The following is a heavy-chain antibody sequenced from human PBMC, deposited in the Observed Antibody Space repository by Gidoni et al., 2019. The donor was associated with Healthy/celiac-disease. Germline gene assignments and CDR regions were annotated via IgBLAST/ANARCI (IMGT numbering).Heavy chain of an antibody. CDR1: GFTSSSYG. CDR2: IWYDGSNK. Sequence: QVKLVESGGGVVQPGRSLRLSCAAAGFTSSSYGMHWVRQAPGKGLEWVAVIWYDGSNKYYADSVKGRFTISRDNSKNTLYLQMNSLRAEDTAVYYCARALAGKRRHYYYGMDVWGQGTTVTVSS. J-gene: IGHJ6*02. CDR3: ARALAGKRRHYYYGMDV. V-gene: IGHV3-33*01. D-gene: IGHD6-19*01.